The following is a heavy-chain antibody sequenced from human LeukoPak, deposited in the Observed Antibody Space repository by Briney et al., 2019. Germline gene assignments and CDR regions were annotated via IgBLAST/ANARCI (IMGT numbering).Heavy chain of an antibody. D-gene: IGHD5-12*01. V-gene: IGHV3-48*01. Sequence: GGSLRLSCAASGFTFSSYSMNWVRQAPGKGLEWVSYISSSSSTIYYADSVKGRFTISRDNSKNTLYLQTNSLRAEDTAVYYCARDGVATITHFDYWGQGTLVTVSS. CDR1: GFTFSSYS. CDR2: ISSSSSTI. J-gene: IGHJ4*02. CDR3: ARDGVATITHFDY.